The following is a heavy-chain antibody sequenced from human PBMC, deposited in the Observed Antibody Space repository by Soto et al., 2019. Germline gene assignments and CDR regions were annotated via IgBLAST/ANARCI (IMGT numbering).Heavy chain of an antibody. J-gene: IGHJ5*02. CDR3: ARVSALRAFDP. D-gene: IGHD2-15*01. V-gene: IGHV3-30-3*01. Sequence: QVQLVESGGGVVQPGRSLRLSCAASGFIFSSYALHWVRQAPGKGLEWVALISYDGSNKYYADSVKGRFTISRDNSKNTLYMQMNSLRDEDTAVYYCARVSALRAFDPWGQGTLVTVSS. CDR1: GFIFSSYA. CDR2: ISYDGSNK.